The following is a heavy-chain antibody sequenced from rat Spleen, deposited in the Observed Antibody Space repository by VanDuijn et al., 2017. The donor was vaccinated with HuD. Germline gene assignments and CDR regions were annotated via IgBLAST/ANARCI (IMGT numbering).Heavy chain of an antibody. CDR2: ISTGPDNT. J-gene: IGHJ3*01. Sequence: EVQLVESGGGLMQPGRSLKLSCAASGFTFSNYDMAWVRQAPTKGLEWIASISTGPDNTYYPDSVKGRFTVSRDDANNTHYLQMDSLRSEDTATYYCAIHGGLRNWFDSWGQGTLVTVSS. CDR3: AIHGGLRNWFDS. CDR1: GFTFSNYD. D-gene: IGHD1-11*01. V-gene: IGHV5S13*01.